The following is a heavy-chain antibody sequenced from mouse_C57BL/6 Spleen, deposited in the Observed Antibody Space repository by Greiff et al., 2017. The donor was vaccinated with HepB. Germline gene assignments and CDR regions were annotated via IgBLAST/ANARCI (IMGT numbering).Heavy chain of an antibody. J-gene: IGHJ4*01. CDR3: ARSNLPYDYDEDYAMDY. Sequence: EVKLMESGGGLVQPGGSLSLSCAASGFTFTDYYMSWVRQPPGKALEWLGFIRNKANGYTTEYSASVKGRFTISRDNSQSILYLQMNALRAEDSATYYCARSNLPYDYDEDYAMDYWGQGTSVTVSS. CDR1: GFTFTDYY. V-gene: IGHV7-3*01. CDR2: IRNKANGYTT. D-gene: IGHD2-4*01.